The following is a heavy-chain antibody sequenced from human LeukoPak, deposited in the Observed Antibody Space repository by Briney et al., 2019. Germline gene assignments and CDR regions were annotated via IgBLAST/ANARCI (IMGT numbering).Heavy chain of an antibody. D-gene: IGHD6-19*01. V-gene: IGHV5-51*01. CDR2: IYPDDSDT. J-gene: IGHJ4*02. CDR1: GYSFTTYW. Sequence: GESLKISCKGSGYSFTTYWIGWVRQMPGKGLEWMGIIYPDDSDTRYSPSFQGQVSISADKSISAAYLQWSSLKASDSAMYYCATQSIAVAGPFDYWGQGTLVTVSS. CDR3: ATQSIAVAGPFDY.